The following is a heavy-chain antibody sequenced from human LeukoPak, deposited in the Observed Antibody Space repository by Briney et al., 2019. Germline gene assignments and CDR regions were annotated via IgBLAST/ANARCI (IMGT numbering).Heavy chain of an antibody. Sequence: PSETLSLTCTVSGGSISTYYWCWIRQPPGKGLEWIGYIYYSGSTNYNPSLKSRVTISVDTSKNQFSLKLSSVTAADTAMYYCARLSGYSYGYPFDYWGQGTLVTVSS. CDR3: ARLSGYSYGYPFDY. CDR2: IYYSGST. D-gene: IGHD5-18*01. J-gene: IGHJ4*02. CDR1: GGSISTYY. V-gene: IGHV4-59*01.